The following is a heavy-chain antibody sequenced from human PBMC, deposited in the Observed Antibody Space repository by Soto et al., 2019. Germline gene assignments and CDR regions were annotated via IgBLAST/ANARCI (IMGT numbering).Heavy chain of an antibody. CDR3: ARDSSNYANYYYYGMDV. Sequence: EVQLVESGGGLVQPGGSLRLSCAASGFTFSSYEMNWVRQAPGKGLEWVSYISSSGSTIYYADSVKGRFTISRDNAKNSLYLQMNSLRAEDTAVYYCARDSSNYANYYYYGMDVWGQGTTVTVSS. D-gene: IGHD4-4*01. CDR2: ISSSGSTI. CDR1: GFTFSSYE. V-gene: IGHV3-48*03. J-gene: IGHJ6*02.